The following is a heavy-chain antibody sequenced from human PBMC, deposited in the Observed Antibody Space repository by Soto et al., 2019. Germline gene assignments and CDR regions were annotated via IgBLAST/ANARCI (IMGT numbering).Heavy chain of an antibody. CDR2: ISSSSDYI. V-gene: IGHV3-21*01. CDR3: ARSWRIVTTTGTFWYFDL. D-gene: IGHD4-17*01. Sequence: NPGGSLRLSCVASGFTFITYSMNWVRQAPGKGLEWVSSISSSSDYIYYADSMKGRFTISRDNAKNSLYLQMNSLRAEDTAVYYCARSWRIVTTTGTFWYFDLWGRGTLVTSPQ. J-gene: IGHJ2*01. CDR1: GFTFITYS.